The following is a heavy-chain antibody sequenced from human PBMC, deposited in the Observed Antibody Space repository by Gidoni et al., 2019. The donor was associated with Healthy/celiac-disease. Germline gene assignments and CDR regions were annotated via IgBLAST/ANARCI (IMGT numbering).Heavy chain of an antibody. CDR1: GFNFSSYA. D-gene: IGHD6-19*01. CDR2: ISSNGGST. J-gene: IGHJ3*02. CDR3: VFGDSSGRTGAFDI. Sequence: EVQLVESGGGLVQPGGSLRLSCSASGFNFSSYAMHWVRQAPGKGLEYVSAISSNGGSTYYADSVKGRFTISRDNSKNTLYLQMSSLRAEDTAVYYCVFGDSSGRTGAFDIWGQGTMVTVSS. V-gene: IGHV3-64D*09.